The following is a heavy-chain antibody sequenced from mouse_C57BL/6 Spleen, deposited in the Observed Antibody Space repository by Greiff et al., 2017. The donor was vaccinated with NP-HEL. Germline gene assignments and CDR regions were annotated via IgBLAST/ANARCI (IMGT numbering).Heavy chain of an antibody. CDR3: GSGTVFDY. D-gene: IGHD4-1*01. CDR2: IYPGSGNT. Sequence: VQRVESGPGLVKPGASVKISCKASGYSFTSYYIHWVKQRPGQGLEWIGWIYPGSGNTKYNEKFKGKATLTADTSSSTAYMQLSSLTSEDSAVYYCGSGTVFDYWGQGTTLTVSS. J-gene: IGHJ2*01. V-gene: IGHV1-66*01. CDR1: GYSFTSYY.